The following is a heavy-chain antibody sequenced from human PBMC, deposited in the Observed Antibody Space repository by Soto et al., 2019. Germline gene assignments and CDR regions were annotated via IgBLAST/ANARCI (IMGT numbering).Heavy chain of an antibody. J-gene: IGHJ4*02. V-gene: IGHV4-31*03. Sequence: QVQLQESGPGLVKPSQTLSLTCTVSGGSISSGDYYWSWIRQRPGKGLEWIGYIHYSGDIYYNPSIKIRITISIDTSKNQVSRKLSSVTAADTAVYYCARGDYNAYRGYDFWGQGTLVTVSS. CDR2: IHYSGDI. CDR1: GGSISSGDYY. CDR3: ARGDYNAYRGYDF. D-gene: IGHD4-4*01.